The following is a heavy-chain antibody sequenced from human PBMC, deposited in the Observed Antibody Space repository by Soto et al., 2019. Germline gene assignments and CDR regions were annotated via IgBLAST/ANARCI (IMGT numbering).Heavy chain of an antibody. J-gene: IGHJ4*02. CDR3: AKESYYYDSSGYYYLPFDY. Sequence: EVQLLESGGGLVQPGGSLRLSCAASGFTFSSYAMSWVRQAPGKGLEWVSAISGSGGSTYYADSVKGRFTISRDNSKNTLYLQMKSLRAEDTAVYYCAKESYYYDSSGYYYLPFDYWGQGTLVTVSS. D-gene: IGHD3-22*01. V-gene: IGHV3-23*01. CDR2: ISGSGGST. CDR1: GFTFSSYA.